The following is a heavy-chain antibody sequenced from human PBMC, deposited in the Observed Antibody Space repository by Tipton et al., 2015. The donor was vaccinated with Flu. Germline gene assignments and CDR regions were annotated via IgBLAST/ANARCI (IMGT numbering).Heavy chain of an antibody. D-gene: IGHD3-10*01. Sequence: GLVKPSETLSLTCAVYGGSFSGYYWSWIRQPPGKGLEWIGSILYSGIPRYNSSLKSRVSISVDASKNQFSLQLGSVSAADTAVYYCARVLGNSYYYAMDVWGQGTTVTVSS. J-gene: IGHJ6*02. CDR1: GGSFSGYY. CDR3: ARVLGNSYYYAMDV. V-gene: IGHV4-59*13. CDR2: ILYSGIP.